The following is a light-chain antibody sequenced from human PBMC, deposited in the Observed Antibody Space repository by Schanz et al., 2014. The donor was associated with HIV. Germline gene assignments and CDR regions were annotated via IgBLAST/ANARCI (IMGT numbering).Light chain of an antibody. CDR2: KAS. CDR1: QSISGW. V-gene: IGKV1-5*03. Sequence: DIPMTQSPSTLSASVGDRVTITCRASQSISGWLAWFQQKPGKAPKILIYKASNLESGVPSRFSGSGSGTEFTLSISSLQPDDFATYHCQQYSGYPWTFGQGTKVEIK. CDR3: QQYSGYPWT. J-gene: IGKJ1*01.